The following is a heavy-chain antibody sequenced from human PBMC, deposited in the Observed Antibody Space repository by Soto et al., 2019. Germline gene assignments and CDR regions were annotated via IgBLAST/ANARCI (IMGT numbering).Heavy chain of an antibody. CDR1: GFTFSSYG. V-gene: IGHV3-30*18. CDR3: AKDRGIQMKYYYYYGMDV. Sequence: GGSLRLSCAASGFTFSSYGMHWVRQAPGKGLEWVALISYDGSKKYYADSVKGRITISRDNSKNTLYLQMNSLRAEDTAVYYCAKDRGIQMKYYYYYGMDVWGQGXTVTVPS. D-gene: IGHD5-18*01. J-gene: IGHJ6*02. CDR2: ISYDGSKK.